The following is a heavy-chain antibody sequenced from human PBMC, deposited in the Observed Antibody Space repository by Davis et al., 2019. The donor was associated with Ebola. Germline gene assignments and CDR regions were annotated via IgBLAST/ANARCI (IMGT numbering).Heavy chain of an antibody. Sequence: GESLKISCKGSGYNFATYWIGWVRQMPGKGLEWMGIIYPGDSDTRYSSSFEGQVTISIDKSISTAYLQWSSLKASDTAIYYCARGDFLAAAGYYFDYWGQGTLVTVSS. CDR2: IYPGDSDT. J-gene: IGHJ4*02. CDR3: ARGDFLAAAGYYFDY. V-gene: IGHV5-51*01. CDR1: GYNFATYW. D-gene: IGHD6-13*01.